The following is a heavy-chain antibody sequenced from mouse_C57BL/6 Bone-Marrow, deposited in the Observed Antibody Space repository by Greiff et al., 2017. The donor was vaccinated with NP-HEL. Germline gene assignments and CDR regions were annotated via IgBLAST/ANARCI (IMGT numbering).Heavy chain of an antibody. Sequence: QVQLQQSGAELARPGASVSLSCTASGYTFTSYGISWVKQRTGQGLEWIGEIYPRSGNTYYNEKFKGKATLTADKSSSTAYMELRSLKSENSAVYFCTRRLPPFAYWGQGTLVTVSA. CDR3: TRRLPPFAY. CDR1: GYTFTSYG. CDR2: IYPRSGNT. D-gene: IGHD2-4*01. J-gene: IGHJ3*01. V-gene: IGHV1-81*01.